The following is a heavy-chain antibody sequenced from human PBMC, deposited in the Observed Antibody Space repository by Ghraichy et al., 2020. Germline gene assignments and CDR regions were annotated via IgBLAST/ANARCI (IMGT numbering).Heavy chain of an antibody. V-gene: IGHV4-59*01. CDR2: IYYSGST. D-gene: IGHD5-24*01. Sequence: GSLRLSCTVSGGSISSYYWSWIRQPPGKGLEWIGYIYYSGSTNYNPSLKSRVTISVDTSKNQFSLKLSSVTAADTAVYYCARGGGYNQDPGGFDYWGQGTLVTVSS. J-gene: IGHJ4*02. CDR1: GGSISSYY. CDR3: ARGGGYNQDPGGFDY.